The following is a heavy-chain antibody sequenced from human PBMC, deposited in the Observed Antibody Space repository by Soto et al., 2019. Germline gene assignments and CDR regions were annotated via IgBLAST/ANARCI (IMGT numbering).Heavy chain of an antibody. V-gene: IGHV1-46*01. CDR1: GYTFTSYY. J-gene: IGHJ6*02. CDR2: INPSGGST. CDR3: ARDPSIAAAEFYYYYGMDV. Sequence: ASVKVSCKASGYTFTSYYMHWVRQAPGQGLEWMGIINPSGGSTSYAQKFQGRVTMTRDTSTSTVYMELSSLRSEDTAVYYCARDPSIAAAEFYYYYGMDVWGQGTTVTVSS. D-gene: IGHD6-13*01.